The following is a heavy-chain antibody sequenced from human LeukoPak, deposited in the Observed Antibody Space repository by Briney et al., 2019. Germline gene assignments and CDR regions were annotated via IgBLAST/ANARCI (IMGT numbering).Heavy chain of an antibody. Sequence: ASVKVSCKASGYTFTDYYMHWVRQAPGQGLEWMGRINPNSGGTNYAQKFQGRVTMTRDTSISTAYMELSRLRSDDAAVYYCARGFNNVLRFLEWLFYFDYWGQGTLVTVSS. CDR1: GYTFTDYY. J-gene: IGHJ4*02. V-gene: IGHV1-2*06. D-gene: IGHD3-3*01. CDR2: INPNSGGT. CDR3: ARGFNNVLRFLEWLFYFDY.